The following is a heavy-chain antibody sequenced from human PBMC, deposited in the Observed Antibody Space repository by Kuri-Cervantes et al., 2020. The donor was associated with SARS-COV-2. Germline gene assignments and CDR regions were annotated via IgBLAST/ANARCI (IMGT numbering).Heavy chain of an antibody. V-gene: IGHV3-21*01. CDR2: ISSSSSYI. CDR3: ARDEVVVLPAAISGWYYYGMDL. D-gene: IGHD2-2*02. CDR1: GLTFSNYS. Sequence: GESLKISCAASGLTFSNYSMHWVRQAPGKGLEWVSSISSSSSYIYYADSVKGRFTISRDNAKNSLYLQMNSLRAEDTAVYYCARDEVVVLPAAISGWYYYGMDLWGQGTTVPSP. J-gene: IGHJ6*02.